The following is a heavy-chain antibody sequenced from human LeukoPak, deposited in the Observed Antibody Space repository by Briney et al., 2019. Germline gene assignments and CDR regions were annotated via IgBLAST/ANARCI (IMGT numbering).Heavy chain of an antibody. Sequence: GGSLRLSCAASEFTFSSYAMSWVRQAPGKGLEWVSSISGSGSTTYYADSVKGRFTISRDNSNNTLFLQMNSLRGDDTAVYYCAKGVYGSGSSANWPLDYWGQGALVTVSS. CDR1: EFTFSSYA. CDR2: ISGSGSTT. CDR3: AKGVYGSGSSANWPLDY. D-gene: IGHD3-10*01. V-gene: IGHV3-23*01. J-gene: IGHJ4*02.